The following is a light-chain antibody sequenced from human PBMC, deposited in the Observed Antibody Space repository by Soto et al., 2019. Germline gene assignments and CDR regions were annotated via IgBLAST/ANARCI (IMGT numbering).Light chain of an antibody. CDR2: WAS. CDR3: QQYFDVPFT. Sequence: DLCITQSPGSLAVSLGARATMKCKCSRSVLYKSNNKNHLAWYQQKPGQPPQLIIYWASSRESGVPERFSGSGSGTEFTLTISSLEAEDVAFYWCQQYFDVPFTFGGGTKVDIK. J-gene: IGKJ4*01. V-gene: IGKV4-1*01. CDR1: RSVLYKSNNKNH.